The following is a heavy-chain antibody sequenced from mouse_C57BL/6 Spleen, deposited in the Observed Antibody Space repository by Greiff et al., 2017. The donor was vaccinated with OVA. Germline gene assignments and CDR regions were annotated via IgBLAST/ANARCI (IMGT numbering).Heavy chain of an antibody. CDR2: INPSNGGT. Sequence: QVQLQQPGTELVKPGASVKLSCKASGYTFTSYWMPWVPQSPGQGLEWIGNINPSNGGTNYNEKFKSKATLTVDKSSSTAYMQLSSLTSEDSAVYYCAREGYDGGYFDVWGTGTTVTVSS. J-gene: IGHJ1*03. CDR1: GYTFTSYW. CDR3: AREGYDGGYFDV. V-gene: IGHV1-53*01. D-gene: IGHD2-2*01.